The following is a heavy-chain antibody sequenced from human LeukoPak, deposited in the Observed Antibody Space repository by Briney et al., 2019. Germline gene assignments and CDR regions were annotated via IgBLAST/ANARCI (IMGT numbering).Heavy chain of an antibody. CDR2: SYPGDSGT. Sequence: PGESLKISCKCSVYSFTSYCIGWVRQMPRKGLEWRGISYPGDSGTRYSPSFQGQVTISAEKPISTAYLQWSRLKAPAPAMYSCARHPSYRSGSLDYWGQGTLVTVP. D-gene: IGHD6-19*01. J-gene: IGHJ4*02. CDR1: VYSFTSYC. V-gene: IGHV5-51*01. CDR3: ARHPSYRSGSLDY.